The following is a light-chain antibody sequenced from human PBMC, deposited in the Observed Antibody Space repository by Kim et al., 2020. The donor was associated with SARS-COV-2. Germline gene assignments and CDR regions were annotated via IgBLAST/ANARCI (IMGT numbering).Light chain of an antibody. CDR3: EQYDYWPWT. V-gene: IGKV3-15*01. J-gene: IGKJ1*01. CDR2: GAS. Sequence: VYPGERATLSCRAGQSIGSNLAWYQQTTGQPPRLLIYGASTRANGIPARFSGSGSGTEFTLTISSLQSEDFAVYFCEQYDYWPWTFGQGTKVEIK. CDR1: QSIGSN.